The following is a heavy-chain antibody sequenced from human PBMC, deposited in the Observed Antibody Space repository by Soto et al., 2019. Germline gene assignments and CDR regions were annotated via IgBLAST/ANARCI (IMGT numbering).Heavy chain of an antibody. V-gene: IGHV1-3*01. CDR1: GYTVTSYA. CDR3: AKDSPIGSTFSGHGDIDS. CDR2: INAGNGNT. J-gene: IGHJ4*02. Sequence: AAVKVSCKASGYTVTSYAMHWGRQAPGQKGEWMGWINAGNGNTKYSQKFQGRVTITRDTSMTTAYMEVSSLSSEDTAMYYCAKDSPIGSTFSGHGDIDSWGQGTLVTVSS. D-gene: IGHD5-12*01.